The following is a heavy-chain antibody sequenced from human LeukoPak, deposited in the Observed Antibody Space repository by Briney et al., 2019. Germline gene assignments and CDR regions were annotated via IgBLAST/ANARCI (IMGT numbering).Heavy chain of an antibody. J-gene: IGHJ4*02. CDR2: ISGSDDST. V-gene: IGHV3-23*01. D-gene: IGHD6-13*01. CDR1: GFTLSTYA. Sequence: PGGSLRLSCAASGFTLSTYAMSWVRQAPGKGLEWVSVISGSDDSTYYADSVKGRFTISRDNSKNTLYLQMNSLRAEDTAVYYCAKDLGSSWSYFDYWGQGTLVTVSS. CDR3: AKDLGSSWSYFDY.